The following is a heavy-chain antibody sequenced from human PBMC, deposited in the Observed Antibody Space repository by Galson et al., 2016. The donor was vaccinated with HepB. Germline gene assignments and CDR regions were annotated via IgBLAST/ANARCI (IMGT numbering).Heavy chain of an antibody. CDR3: ARDLVVTRNYYYYHYMDV. Sequence: LRLSCAGSGFSFSTYAMSWVRQAPGKGLEWVSGIRGSGGGIDYADSVKGRFTISRDNSKNTLYLQMSSLRAEDTAVYYCARDLVVTRNYYYYHYMDVWGQGTTVTVSS. CDR2: IRGSGGGI. CDR1: GFSFSTYA. V-gene: IGHV3-23*01. J-gene: IGHJ6*03. D-gene: IGHD3-22*01.